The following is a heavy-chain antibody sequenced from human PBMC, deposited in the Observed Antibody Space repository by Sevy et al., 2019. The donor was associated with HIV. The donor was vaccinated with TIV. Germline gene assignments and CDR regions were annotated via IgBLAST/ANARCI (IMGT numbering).Heavy chain of an antibody. CDR3: ARDRPIYYSNSPLYYYYGMDV. D-gene: IGHD4-4*01. V-gene: IGHV3-7*03. J-gene: IGHJ6*02. CDR2: IKQDGSEK. CDR1: GFTFSSYW. Sequence: GGSLRLSCAASGFTFSSYWMSWVRQAPGKGLEWVANIKQDGSEKYYVDSVKGRFTISRDNAKNSLYLQMNSLRAEDTAVYYCARDRPIYYSNSPLYYYYGMDVWGQGTTVTVSS.